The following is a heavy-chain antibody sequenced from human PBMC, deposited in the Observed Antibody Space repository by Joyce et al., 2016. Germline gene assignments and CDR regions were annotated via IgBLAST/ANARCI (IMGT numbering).Heavy chain of an antibody. CDR1: GFSFIRYW. D-gene: IGHD1-14*01. CDR3: TSHNGGY. V-gene: IGHV5-51*03. CDR2: INPDDFET. J-gene: IGHJ4*02. Sequence: EVPLVQSGAEVKKPGESLKISCKTSGFSFIRYWIGWVRQMPGQGLEWMSIINPDDFETRYSPSFQGQVTIAVDKSITTAYLQWTSLKASDTAMYYCTSHNGGYWGLGTLVTVSS.